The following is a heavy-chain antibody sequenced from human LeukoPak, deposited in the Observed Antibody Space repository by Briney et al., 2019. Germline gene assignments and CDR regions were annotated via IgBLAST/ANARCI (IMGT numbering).Heavy chain of an antibody. CDR2: ISAYNGNT. Sequence: GASVKVSCKASGYTFTSYGISWVRQAPGQGLEWMGWISAYNGNTNYAQKLQGRVTITTDESTSTAYMELSSLRSEDTAVYYCAREAPYSGYALTRNYFDYWGQGTLVTVSS. CDR1: GYTFTSYG. V-gene: IGHV1-18*01. D-gene: IGHD5-12*01. CDR3: AREAPYSGYALTRNYFDY. J-gene: IGHJ4*02.